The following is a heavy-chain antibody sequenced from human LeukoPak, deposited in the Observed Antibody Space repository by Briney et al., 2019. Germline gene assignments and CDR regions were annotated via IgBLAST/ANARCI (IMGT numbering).Heavy chain of an antibody. Sequence: SGTLSLTCAVSGGSISSSNWWSWVRQPPGKGLEWIGEIYHSGSTNYNPSLKSRVTISVDKSKNQFSLKLRSVTAADTAVYYCASFAYYYDSSGYYFDYWGQGTLVTVSS. V-gene: IGHV4-4*02. J-gene: IGHJ4*02. CDR2: IYHSGST. CDR1: GGSISSSNW. CDR3: ASFAYYYDSSGYYFDY. D-gene: IGHD3-22*01.